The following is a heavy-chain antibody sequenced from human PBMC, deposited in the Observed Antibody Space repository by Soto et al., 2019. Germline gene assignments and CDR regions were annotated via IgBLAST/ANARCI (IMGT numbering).Heavy chain of an antibody. CDR1: GYSFTSNA. CDR2: ISTYNGNT. CDR3: ARANIVVVVAATHNNWFDP. V-gene: IGHV1-18*04. J-gene: IGHJ5*02. Sequence: ASVKVSCKTSGYSFTSNAITWVRQAPGQGLEWMGWISTYNGNTNYAQKLQGRVTMTTDTSTSTAYMELRSLRSDDTAVYYCARANIVVVVAATHNNWFDPWGQGTLVTVSS. D-gene: IGHD2-15*01.